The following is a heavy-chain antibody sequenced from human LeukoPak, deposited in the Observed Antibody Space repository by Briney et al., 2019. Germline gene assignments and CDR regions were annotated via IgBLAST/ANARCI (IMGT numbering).Heavy chain of an antibody. CDR3: ARGGRINCGGDCYSYYFDY. CDR1: GYSISSGYY. V-gene: IGHV4-38-2*01. CDR2: IYHSGST. Sequence: SGTLSLTCAVSGYSISSGYYWGWIRQPPGKGLEWIGSIYHSGSTYYNPSLKSRVTISVDTSKNQFSLKLSSVTAADTAVYYCARGGRINCGGDCYSYYFDYWGQGTLVTVSS. J-gene: IGHJ4*02. D-gene: IGHD2-21*01.